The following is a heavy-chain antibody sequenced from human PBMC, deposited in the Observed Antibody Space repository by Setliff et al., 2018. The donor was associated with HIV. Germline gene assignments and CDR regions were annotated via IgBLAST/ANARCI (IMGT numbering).Heavy chain of an antibody. CDR1: GGSFSSYA. CDR3: ARDLIWGFDY. CDR2: ISAHSGYA. D-gene: IGHD3-16*01. Sequence: GASVKVSCKASGGSFSSYAISWVRQAPGQGLEWMGWISAHSGYAKSAQKFQGRVTMDTDTSTNTAYMELKSLRSDDTAVYYCARDLIWGFDYWGQGTPVTVSS. J-gene: IGHJ4*02. V-gene: IGHV1-18*01.